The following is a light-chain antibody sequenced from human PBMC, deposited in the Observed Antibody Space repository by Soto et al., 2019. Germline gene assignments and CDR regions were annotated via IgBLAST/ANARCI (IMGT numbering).Light chain of an antibody. J-gene: IGLJ1*01. CDR3: CSYTTSNTRQIV. CDR2: DVS. CDR1: SSDVGGYNY. V-gene: IGLV2-14*01. Sequence: QSVLTQPASVSGSPGQSITISCTGTSSDVGGYNYVSWYQQHPGKAPKFMIYDVSKRPSGVSTRFSGSKSGNTASLTISGLQAEDEADYYCCSYTTSNTRQIVFGTGTKLTVL.